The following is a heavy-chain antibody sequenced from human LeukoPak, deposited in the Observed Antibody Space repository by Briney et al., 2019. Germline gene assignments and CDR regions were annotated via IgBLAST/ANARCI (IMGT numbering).Heavy chain of an antibody. V-gene: IGHV3-66*04. Sequence: GGSLRLSCAASGFTVSSNYMSWVRQAPGKGLEWVAVLYIAGSTKYADSVRGRFTISRDNSKNTLYLQMNSLRTEDTAVYYCARQGIDDSSGYYVYWSQGTLVTVSS. CDR3: ARQGIDDSSGYYVY. J-gene: IGHJ4*02. CDR2: LYIAGST. CDR1: GFTVSSNY. D-gene: IGHD3-22*01.